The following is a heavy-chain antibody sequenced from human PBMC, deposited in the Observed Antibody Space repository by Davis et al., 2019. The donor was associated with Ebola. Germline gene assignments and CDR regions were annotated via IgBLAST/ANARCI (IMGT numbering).Heavy chain of an antibody. CDR1: GGTFSSYA. D-gene: IGHD4-23*01. CDR2: IIPIFGTA. CDR3: ARDIGLVTPAWFDP. Sequence: SVKVSCKASGGTFSSYAISWVRQAPGQGLEWMGGIIPIFGTANYAQKFQGRVTITADKSTSTAYMELRSLRSDDTAVYYCARDIGLVTPAWFDPWGQGTLVTVSS. V-gene: IGHV1-69*06. J-gene: IGHJ5*02.